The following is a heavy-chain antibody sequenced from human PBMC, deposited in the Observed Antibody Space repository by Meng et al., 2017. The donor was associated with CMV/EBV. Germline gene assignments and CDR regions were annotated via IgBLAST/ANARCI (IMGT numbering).Heavy chain of an antibody. Sequence: GGSLRLSCAVYGGPFSGYYWSWIRQPPGKGLEWVAFIRYDGSNKYYVDSVKGRFTISRDNSKNTLYLQMNSLRAEDTAVYYCANYCSSTSCYTRSDYWGQGTLVTVSS. D-gene: IGHD2-2*02. CDR3: ANYCSSTSCYTRSDY. J-gene: IGHJ4*02. CDR1: GGPFSGYY. V-gene: IGHV3-30*02. CDR2: IRYDGSNK.